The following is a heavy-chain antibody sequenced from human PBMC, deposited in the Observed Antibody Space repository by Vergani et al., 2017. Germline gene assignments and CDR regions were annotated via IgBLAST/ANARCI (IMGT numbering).Heavy chain of an antibody. CDR1: GFSFSSHA. V-gene: IGHV3-30*18. CDR2: ISNDGSKK. Sequence: VQLVESGGGRVQPGRSLRLSCAASGFSFSSHAIHWVRQAPGKGLEWVAVISNDGSKKYYADSVKGRFTISRDNSKNTLDLQMNSLRTQDTAVYYCAKAGSVTSGSLQYNYYMDVWGKGTTVTVS. J-gene: IGHJ6*03. CDR3: AKAGSVTSGSLQYNYYMDV. D-gene: IGHD3-10*01.